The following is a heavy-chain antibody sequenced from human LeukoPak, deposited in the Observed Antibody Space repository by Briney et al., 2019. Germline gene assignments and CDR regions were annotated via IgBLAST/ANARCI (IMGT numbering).Heavy chain of an antibody. Sequence: GASVKVSCKASGYTFTSYDINWVRQATGQGLEWMGWMNPNSGNTGYAQKFQGRVTMTRNTSISTAYMELSSLRSEDTAVYYCARTGSPSIEYYYYYYMDVWGKGTTVTVSS. D-gene: IGHD3-9*01. V-gene: IGHV1-8*01. CDR1: GYTFTSYD. CDR2: MNPNSGNT. J-gene: IGHJ6*03. CDR3: ARTGSPSIEYYYYYYMDV.